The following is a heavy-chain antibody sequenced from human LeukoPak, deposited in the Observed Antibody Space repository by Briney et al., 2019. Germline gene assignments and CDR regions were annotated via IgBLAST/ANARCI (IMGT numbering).Heavy chain of an antibody. D-gene: IGHD3-10*01. Sequence: SETLSLTCTVSGGSISSYYWSWIRQPPGKGLEWIGYIYYSGSTNYNPSLKSRVTISVDTSKNQFSLKLSSVTAADTAVYYYARTIYYYGSGSYLPYFDYWGQGTLVTVSS. J-gene: IGHJ4*02. CDR3: ARTIYYYGSGSYLPYFDY. V-gene: IGHV4-59*01. CDR2: IYYSGST. CDR1: GGSISSYY.